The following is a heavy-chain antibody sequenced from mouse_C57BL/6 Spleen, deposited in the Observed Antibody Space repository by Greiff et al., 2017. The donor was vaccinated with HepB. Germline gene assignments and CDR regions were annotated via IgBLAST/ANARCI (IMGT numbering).Heavy chain of an antibody. CDR3: ARRGSSLDYAMDY. V-gene: IGHV1-76*01. J-gene: IGHJ4*01. Sequence: QVQLKQSGAELVRPGASVKLSCKASGYTFTDYYINWVKQRPGQGLEWIARIYPGSGNTYYNEKFKGKATLTAEKSSSTAYMQLSSLTSEDSAVYFCARRGSSLDYAMDYWGQGTSVTVSS. CDR2: IYPGSGNT. CDR1: GYTFTDYY. D-gene: IGHD1-1*01.